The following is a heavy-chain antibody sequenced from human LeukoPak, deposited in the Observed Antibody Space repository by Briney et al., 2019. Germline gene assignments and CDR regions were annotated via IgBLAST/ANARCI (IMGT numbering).Heavy chain of an antibody. D-gene: IGHD6-13*01. V-gene: IGHV4-30-4*01. CDR3: ARDRIAAAGRPRYNWFDP. CDR1: GGSISSGDYY. CDR2: IFYSGST. Sequence: PSQTLSLTCTVSGGSISSGDYYWSWIRQPPGKGLEWIGYIFYSGSTDYNPSLKSRVTISVGTSKNQFSLKLSSVTAADTAVYYCARDRIAAAGRPRYNWFDPWGQGTLVTVSS. J-gene: IGHJ5*02.